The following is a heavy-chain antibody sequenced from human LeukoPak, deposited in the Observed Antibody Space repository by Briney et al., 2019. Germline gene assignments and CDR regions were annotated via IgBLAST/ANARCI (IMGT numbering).Heavy chain of an antibody. CDR1: GFTFSSYG. CDR3: ARDVTYQRGYSYGHQPGYFDY. J-gene: IGHJ4*02. D-gene: IGHD5-18*01. Sequence: GRSLRLSCAASGFTFSSYGMHRVRQAPGKGLEWVAVIWYDGSNKYYADSVKGRFTISRDNSKNTLYLQMNSLRAEDTAVYYCARDVTYQRGYSYGHQPGYFDYWGQGTLVTVSS. V-gene: IGHV3-33*01. CDR2: IWYDGSNK.